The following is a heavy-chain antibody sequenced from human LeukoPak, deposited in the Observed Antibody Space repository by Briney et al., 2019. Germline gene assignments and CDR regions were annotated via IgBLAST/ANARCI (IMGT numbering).Heavy chain of an antibody. CDR1: GFTLSRNG. J-gene: IGHJ4*02. D-gene: IGHD6-19*01. CDR3: ARDHSGWYVDY. V-gene: IGHV3-33*01. Sequence: GRSLRLSCAASGFTLSRNGMHWVRQAPGKGLEWVGDIWYDGSKKYYADSVKGRFTISRDISKNTVYLQMDSLRAEDTAVYYCARDHSGWYVDYWGQGNPGHRLL. CDR2: IWYDGSKK.